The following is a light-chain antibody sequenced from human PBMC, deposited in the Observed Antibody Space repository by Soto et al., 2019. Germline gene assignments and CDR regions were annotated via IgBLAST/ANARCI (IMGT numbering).Light chain of an antibody. V-gene: IGKV1-5*01. CDR3: QQYNSYLWT. CDR2: DAS. Sequence: IHMTQSPSTLSASVGDRVTITCRASQSISSWLAWYQQKPGKAPKLLIYDASSLESGVPSRFSGSGSGTEFTLTISSLQPDDFATYYCQQYNSYLWTFGQGTKVDIK. CDR1: QSISSW. J-gene: IGKJ1*01.